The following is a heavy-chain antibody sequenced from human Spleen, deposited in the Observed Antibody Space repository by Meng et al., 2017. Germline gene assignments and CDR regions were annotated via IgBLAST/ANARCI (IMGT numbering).Heavy chain of an antibody. V-gene: IGHV3-23*01. Sequence: GESLKISCAASGFTFSSYAMSWVRQAPGKGLEWVSAISGSGGSTYYADSVKGRFTISRDNSKNTLYLQMNSLRAEDTAVYYCAKAGTYSGSYYGYWGQGTLVTVSS. D-gene: IGHD1-26*01. J-gene: IGHJ4*02. CDR3: AKAGTYSGSYYGY. CDR2: ISGSGGST. CDR1: GFTFSSYA.